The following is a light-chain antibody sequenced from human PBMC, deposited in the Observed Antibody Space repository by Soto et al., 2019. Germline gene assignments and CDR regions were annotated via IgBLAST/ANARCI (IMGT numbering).Light chain of an antibody. J-gene: IGLJ2*01. CDR1: SSDVGGYNY. V-gene: IGLV2-14*01. CDR2: DVS. Sequence: QSALTQPASVSGSPGQSITVSCIGTSSDVGGYNYVSWYQQHPGKAPKLMIHDVSDRPSGVSNRFSGSKSGNTASLTISGLQAEDEAYCYCSSYASSNTQVFGGGTKLTVL. CDR3: SSYASSNTQV.